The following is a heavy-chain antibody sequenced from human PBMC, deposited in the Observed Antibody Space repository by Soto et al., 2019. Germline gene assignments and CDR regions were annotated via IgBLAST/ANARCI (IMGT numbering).Heavy chain of an antibody. CDR2: ISTRSTYT. D-gene: IGHD1-1*01. CDR3: ARDLAWKRGKVGRYYYGMDV. V-gene: IGHV3-11*06. J-gene: IGHJ6*02. CDR1: GFTFSDYA. Sequence: LRLSCAASGFTFSDYAVSWVRQTPGKGLEWISYISTRSTYTNYADSVKGRFTISRDNTKNSLYLQMDSLRVEDTAVYYCARDLAWKRGKVGRYYYGMDVWGQGTTVTVSS.